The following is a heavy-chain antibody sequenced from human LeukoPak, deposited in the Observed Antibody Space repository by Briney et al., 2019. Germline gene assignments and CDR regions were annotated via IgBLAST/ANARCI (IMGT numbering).Heavy chain of an antibody. Sequence: ASETLSLTCTVSGGSISSYYWSWIRQPAGKGLEWIGRIYTSGSTNYNPSLKSRVTMSVDTSKNQFSLKLSSVTAADTAVYYCARDRYYYDSGGYYYYYYMDVWGKGTTVTVSS. CDR2: IYTSGST. D-gene: IGHD3-22*01. CDR3: ARDRYYYDSGGYYYYYYMDV. V-gene: IGHV4-4*07. J-gene: IGHJ6*03. CDR1: GGSISSYY.